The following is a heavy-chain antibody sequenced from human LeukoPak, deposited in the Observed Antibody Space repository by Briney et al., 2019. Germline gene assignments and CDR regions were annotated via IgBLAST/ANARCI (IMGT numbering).Heavy chain of an antibody. CDR2: ISAYNGNT. Sequence: ASVKVSCKASGYTFTSYDISWVRQAPGQGLEWMGWISAYNGNTNYAQKLQGRVTMTTDTSTSTAYMELRSLRSDDTAVYYCARGGYCSGGSCYYTYWYFDLWGRGTLVTVSS. CDR3: ARGGYCSGGSCYYTYWYFDL. J-gene: IGHJ2*01. CDR1: GYTFTSYD. D-gene: IGHD2-15*01. V-gene: IGHV1-18*01.